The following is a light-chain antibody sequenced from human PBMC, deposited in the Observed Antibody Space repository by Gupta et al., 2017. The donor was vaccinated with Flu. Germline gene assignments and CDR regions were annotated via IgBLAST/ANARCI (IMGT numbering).Light chain of an antibody. V-gene: IGKV1-39*01. CDR3: QQSYSTPWT. CDR1: QSISNY. Sequence: PSSLSASVGDRVTITCRASQSISNYLNWYQQKPGKAPKLLIYAASSLQSGVPSRFSGSGSGTDFTLTISRLQPEDFATYYCQQSYSTPWTFGQGTKVEIK. J-gene: IGKJ1*01. CDR2: AAS.